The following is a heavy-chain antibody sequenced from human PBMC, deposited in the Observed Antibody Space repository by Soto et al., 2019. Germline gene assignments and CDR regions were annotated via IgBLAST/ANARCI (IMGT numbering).Heavy chain of an antibody. Sequence: SVKVSCKATGGTFTSYATSWVRQAPGRGLEWMGGVIPIFGTANYAQKFQGRVTITADESTRTAYMELRSLRCEDTAVYYCARSGLLWFGELPYFGYWGQGTLVPVCS. J-gene: IGHJ4*01. D-gene: IGHD3-10*01. V-gene: IGHV1-69*13. CDR3: ARSGLLWFGELPYFGY. CDR2: VIPIFGTA. CDR1: GGTFTSYA.